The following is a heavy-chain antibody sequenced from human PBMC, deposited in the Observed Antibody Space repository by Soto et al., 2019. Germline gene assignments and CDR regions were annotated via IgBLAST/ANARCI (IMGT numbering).Heavy chain of an antibody. V-gene: IGHV3-30*18. J-gene: IGHJ4*02. D-gene: IGHD1-26*01. CDR1: GFTFSSYG. CDR3: AKDRYSGTYPTDFDY. Sequence: PGGSLRLSCAGSGFTFSSYGIHWVRQAPGKGLEWVALISYDGGNEKYTESVKDRFTISRDDSQNVAYLQMSSLRTEDTAMYYCAKDRYSGTYPTDFDYWGQGSLVTVSS. CDR2: ISYDGGNE.